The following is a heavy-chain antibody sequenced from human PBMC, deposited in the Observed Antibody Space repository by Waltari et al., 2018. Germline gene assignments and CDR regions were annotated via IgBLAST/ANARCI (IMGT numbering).Heavy chain of an antibody. V-gene: IGHV4-4*02. D-gene: IGHD2-15*01. CDR1: GDSMRSGDL. CDR3: ARDRGKGLYLDS. J-gene: IGHJ4*02. Sequence: QLQLEQSGPGLLKPTESLSLTGAAPGDSMRSGDLYNLVRQSPGKGLEWIGQVNRSGKTNYNPSLASRVTVSIDTSKKQFSLTIPSPTAADTAMYYCARDRGKGLYLDSWGQGTQVTVSP. CDR2: VNRSGKT.